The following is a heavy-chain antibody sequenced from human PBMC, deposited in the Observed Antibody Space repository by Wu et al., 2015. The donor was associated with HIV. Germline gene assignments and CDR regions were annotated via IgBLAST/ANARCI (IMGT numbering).Heavy chain of an antibody. CDR1: GYTFTGYY. Sequence: QVQLVQSGAEVKKPGASVKVSCKASGYTFTGYYMQWVRQAPGQGLEWMGRINPNSGGTNYAQKFQGRVTMTRDTSISTAYMELSRLRSDDTAVYYCARSRWRYDYLINQYFPXAFDVWGQGTVVTVSS. D-gene: IGHD3-16*01. J-gene: IGHJ3*01. CDR2: INPNSGGT. V-gene: IGHV1-2*02. CDR3: ARSRWRYDYLINQYFPXAFDV.